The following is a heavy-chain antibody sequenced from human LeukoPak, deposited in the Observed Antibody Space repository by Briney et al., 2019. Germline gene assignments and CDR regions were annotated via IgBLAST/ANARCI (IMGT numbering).Heavy chain of an antibody. D-gene: IGHD2-15*01. CDR3: ARHQYTRYCSGGSCYRYFDY. CDR2: IYHSGST. J-gene: IGHJ4*02. V-gene: IGHV4-38-2*02. Sequence: SETLSLTCTVSGYSISSGYYWGWIRQPPGKGLEWIGSIYHSGSTYYNPSLKSRVTISVDTSKNQFSLKLSSVTAADTAVYYCARHQYTRYCSGGSCYRYFDYWGQGTLVTVSS. CDR1: GYSISSGYY.